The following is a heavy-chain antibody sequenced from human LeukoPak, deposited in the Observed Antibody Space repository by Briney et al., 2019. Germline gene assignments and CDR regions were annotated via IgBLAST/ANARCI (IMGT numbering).Heavy chain of an antibody. Sequence: SETLSLTCGLSGYSISSGYYWGWIRQPPGKGLEWIGSIHQSGSTYYNPSLKSRVTISVDKSKNQFSLKLNSVTAADTAMFYCARINLGWYYMDVWGKGTTVTVSS. CDR3: ARINLGWYYMDV. CDR2: IHQSGST. V-gene: IGHV4-38-2*01. D-gene: IGHD7-27*01. J-gene: IGHJ6*03. CDR1: GYSISSGYY.